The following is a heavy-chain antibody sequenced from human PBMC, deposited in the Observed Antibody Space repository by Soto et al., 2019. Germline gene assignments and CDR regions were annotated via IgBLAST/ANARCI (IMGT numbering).Heavy chain of an antibody. J-gene: IGHJ4*02. Sequence: QVQLQESGPGLVKPSQTLSLTCTVSGGSISTGGYYWTWIRQHPGKGLEWIGYIYYSGSTYYTPSLTSRVTISVDTSKNQFSLKLSSVTDADTAVYYCARGLSVTLFDNWGQGTLVTVSS. D-gene: IGHD4-17*01. CDR3: ARGLSVTLFDN. V-gene: IGHV4-31*03. CDR2: IYYSGST. CDR1: GGSISTGGYY.